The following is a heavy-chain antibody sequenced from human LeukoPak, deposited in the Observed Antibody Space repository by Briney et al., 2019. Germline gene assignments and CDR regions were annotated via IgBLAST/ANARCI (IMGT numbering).Heavy chain of an antibody. CDR1: GFTFSYYA. CDR2: ISGDGVNT. J-gene: IGHJ4*02. D-gene: IGHD3-10*01. Sequence: GGALRHSCAAPGFTFSYYAIHWVRQAPGRGLEHISTISGDGVNTDYTHSVKGRFTISTDNTKSTVYLHMSTLRHENTTVYYCAKPAGRWFGYFDYWGQGTLVTVSS. CDR3: AKPAGRWFGYFDY. V-gene: IGHV3-64D*08.